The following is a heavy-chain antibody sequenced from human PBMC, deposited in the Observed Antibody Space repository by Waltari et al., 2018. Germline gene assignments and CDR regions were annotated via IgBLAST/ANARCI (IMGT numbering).Heavy chain of an antibody. D-gene: IGHD6-6*01. CDR1: GGSFSGYY. V-gene: IGHV4-34*01. CDR2: INHRGST. Sequence: QVQLQQWGAGLLKPSETLSLTCAVYGGSFSGYYWSWIRQPPGKGLGGIGEINHRGSTTYSPSLKGRVTISVDTSKNQFSLKLSSVTAADTAVYYCARGGTRQLVRNTGYYYYGMDVWGQGTTVTVSS. CDR3: ARGGTRQLVRNTGYYYYGMDV. J-gene: IGHJ6*02.